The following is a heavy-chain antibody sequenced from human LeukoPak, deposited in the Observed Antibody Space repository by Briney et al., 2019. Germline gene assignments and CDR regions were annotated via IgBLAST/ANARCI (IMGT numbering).Heavy chain of an antibody. D-gene: IGHD3-10*02. CDR2: ISSDGSRV. CDR3: AELGITMIGGV. J-gene: IGHJ6*04. CDR1: GFTFSDYW. V-gene: IGHV3-74*01. Sequence: PGGSLRLSCAASGFTFSDYWKHWVRQAPGKGLVWVSRISSDGSRVTYADSVKGRFTISRDNAKNTLYLQMNSLRAEDTAVYYCAELGITMIGGVWGKGTTVTISS.